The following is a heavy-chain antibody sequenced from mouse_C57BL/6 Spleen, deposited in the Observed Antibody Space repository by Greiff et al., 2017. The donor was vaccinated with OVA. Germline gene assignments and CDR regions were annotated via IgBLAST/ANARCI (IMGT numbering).Heavy chain of an antibody. V-gene: IGHV1-61*01. CDR3: ARNYYGPMDY. Sequence: QVQLQQSGAELVRPGSSVKLSCKASGYTFTSYWMDWVKQRPGQGLEWIGNIYPSDSETHYNQKFKDKATLTVDKSSSTAYMQLSSLTSEDSAVYYCARNYYGPMDYWGQGTSVTVSS. D-gene: IGHD1-1*01. J-gene: IGHJ4*01. CDR1: GYTFTSYW. CDR2: IYPSDSET.